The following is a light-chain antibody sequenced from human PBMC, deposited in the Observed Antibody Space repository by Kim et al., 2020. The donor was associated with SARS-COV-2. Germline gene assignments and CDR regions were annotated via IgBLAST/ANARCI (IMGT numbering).Light chain of an antibody. V-gene: IGLV1-40*01. J-gene: IGLJ2*01. CDR3: QSYDSSLSGSV. CDR1: SSNIGAGYD. CDR2: GNS. Sequence: QSVLTQPHSVSGAPGQRVTISCTGSSSNIGAGYDVHWYQQLPGTAPKLLIYGNSNRPSGVPDRFSGSKSGTSASLAITGLQAEDEADYYCQSYDSSLSGSVFGEGTQLTVL.